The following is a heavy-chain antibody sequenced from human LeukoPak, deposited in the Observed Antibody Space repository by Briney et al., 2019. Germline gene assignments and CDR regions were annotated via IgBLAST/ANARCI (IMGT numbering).Heavy chain of an antibody. CDR1: GYTFTGYY. D-gene: IGHD4-23*01. CDR2: INPNSGGT. V-gene: IGHV1-2*02. CDR3: ARDRYGGNGYFDY. J-gene: IGHJ4*02. Sequence: ASVKVSCKASGYTFTGYYMHWVRQAPGQGLEWMGWINPNSGGTNYAQKFQGRVTMTRDTSISTAYMELSRLRSDDTAAYYCARDRYGGNGYFDYWGQGTLVTVSS.